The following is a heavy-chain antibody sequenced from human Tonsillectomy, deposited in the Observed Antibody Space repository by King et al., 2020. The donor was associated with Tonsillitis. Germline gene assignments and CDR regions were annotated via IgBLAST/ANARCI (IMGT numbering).Heavy chain of an antibody. CDR2: IYSGGST. CDR3: ARDGDASSGYYYYAMDV. CDR1: GFTVSSNY. D-gene: IGHD3-22*01. J-gene: IGHJ6*02. V-gene: IGHV3-53*04. Sequence: VQLVESGGGLVQPGGSLRLSCAASGFTVSSNYMSWVRQAPGKGLEWVSVIYSGGSTYYADSVKGRFTISRHNSKNTVYLQMNSLIDEDTAAYYCARDGDASSGYYYYAMDVWGQGTTVTVSS.